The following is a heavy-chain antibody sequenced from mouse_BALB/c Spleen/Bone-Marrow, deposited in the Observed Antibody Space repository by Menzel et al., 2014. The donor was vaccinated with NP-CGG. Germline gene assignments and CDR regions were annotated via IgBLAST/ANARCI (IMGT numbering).Heavy chain of an antibody. D-gene: IGHD1-1*01. CDR3: ARQILRGFGY. J-gene: IGHJ3*02. CDR1: GFAFSSYD. Sequence: EVKLMESGGGLVKPGGSLKLSCAASGFAFSSYDMSWVRQTPEKRLEWVAYISSGGGSTYYADTVKGRSTISRDNAKNTLYLQMSSLKSEDTAMYYCARQILRGFGYWGQGTPVTVSA. V-gene: IGHV5-12-1*01. CDR2: ISSGGGST.